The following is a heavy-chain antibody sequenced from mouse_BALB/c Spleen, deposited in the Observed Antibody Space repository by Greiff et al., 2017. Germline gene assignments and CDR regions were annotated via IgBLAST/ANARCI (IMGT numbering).Heavy chain of an antibody. J-gene: IGHJ3*01. CDR2: IWAGGST. CDR3: ARGGGNGAWFAY. D-gene: IGHD2-1*01. CDR1: GFSLTSYG. V-gene: IGHV2-9*02. Sequence: VKLVESGPGLVAPSQSLSITCTVSGFSLTSYGVHWVRQPPGKGLEWLGVIWAGGSTNYNSALMSRLSISKDNSKSQVFLKMNSLQTDDTAMYYCARGGGNGAWFAYWGQGTLVTVSA.